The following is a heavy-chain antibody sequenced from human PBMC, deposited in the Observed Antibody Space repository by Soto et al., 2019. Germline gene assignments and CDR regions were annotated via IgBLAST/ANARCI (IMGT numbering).Heavy chain of an antibody. Sequence: QVQLVESGGDLVKPGGSLRLSCAASGFPFSDYYMSWSRQAPGKGLEWVSSIGGSSSYTNNADSVKGRFTISRDNAKNSLYPQMNSLRAEDPAVYYCARRRPTGYYNYWGQGTLVTVSA. V-gene: IGHV3-11*05. CDR1: GFPFSDYY. CDR3: ARRRPTGYYNY. D-gene: IGHD3-9*01. CDR2: IGGSSSYT. J-gene: IGHJ4*02.